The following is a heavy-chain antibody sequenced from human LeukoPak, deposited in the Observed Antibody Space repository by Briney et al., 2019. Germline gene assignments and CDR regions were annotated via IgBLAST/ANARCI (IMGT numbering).Heavy chain of an antibody. D-gene: IGHD3-3*01. CDR2: ITSSGGST. V-gene: IGHV3-23*01. CDR1: GFTFKNYA. J-gene: IGHJ4*02. CDR3: ARASFGVIVGPDY. Sequence: PGGSLRLSCAASGFTFKNYAMNWVRQAPGKGLEWVSAITSSGGSTYYADSVKGRFTISRDNSKNTLSLQMNSLRAEDTAVYYCARASFGVIVGPDYWGQGTLVTVSS.